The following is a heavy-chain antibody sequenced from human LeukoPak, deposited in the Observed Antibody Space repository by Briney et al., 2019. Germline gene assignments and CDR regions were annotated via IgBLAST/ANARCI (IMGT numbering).Heavy chain of an antibody. J-gene: IGHJ4*02. D-gene: IGHD3-9*01. V-gene: IGHV3-23*01. Sequence: GGSLRLSCAASGFTFSSYALSWVRQAPGKGLEWVSVISGSGDSTYYADSVKGRFTISRDNSKNTLYTQMNSLRAEDTAVYYCAKDRTDFDWLLSSWGQGTLVTVSS. CDR3: AKDRTDFDWLLSS. CDR1: GFTFSSYA. CDR2: ISGSGDST.